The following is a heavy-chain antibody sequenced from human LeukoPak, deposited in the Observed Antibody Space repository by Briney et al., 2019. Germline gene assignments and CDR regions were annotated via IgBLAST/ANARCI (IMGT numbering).Heavy chain of an antibody. D-gene: IGHD4-17*01. V-gene: IGHV3-23*01. CDR1: GFTFSSYA. J-gene: IGHJ6*02. Sequence: GGSLRLSCAASGFTFSSYAMSWVRQAPGKGLEWVSAISGGGGSTYYADSVKGRFTISRDNSKNTLYLQMNSLRAEDTAVYYCAKRVYGDYRFYYYYGMDVWGQGTTVTVSS. CDR3: AKRVYGDYRFYYYYGMDV. CDR2: ISGGGGST.